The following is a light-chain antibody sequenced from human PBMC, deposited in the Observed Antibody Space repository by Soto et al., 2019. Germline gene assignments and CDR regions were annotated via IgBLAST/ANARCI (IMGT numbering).Light chain of an antibody. CDR2: DAS. Sequence: EIVFTQSPATLSLSPGERATLSCRASQSVSSYLAWYQQKPGQAPRLLIYDASNRANGIPARFSGSGSGTDFTLTISSLEPEDFAVYYCQQRSNWPPWTFGQGTKVDIK. CDR3: QQRSNWPPWT. CDR1: QSVSSY. J-gene: IGKJ1*01. V-gene: IGKV3-11*01.